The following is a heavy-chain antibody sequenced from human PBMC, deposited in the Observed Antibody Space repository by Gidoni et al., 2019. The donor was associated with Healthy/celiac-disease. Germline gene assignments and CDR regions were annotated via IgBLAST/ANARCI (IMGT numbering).Heavy chain of an antibody. D-gene: IGHD4-4*01. CDR1: GFTFSSYA. J-gene: IGHJ4*02. Sequence: EVQMLESGGGLLQPGGSLILSCAAAGFTFSSYAMSWVRQAPGKGLEWVSAISGSSGSTYYADSVKGRFTISRDNSKNTLYLQMNSLRAEDTAVYYCAKDSPPSGTTISYFDYWGQGTLVTVSS. CDR3: AKDSPPSGTTISYFDY. CDR2: ISGSSGST. V-gene: IGHV3-23*01.